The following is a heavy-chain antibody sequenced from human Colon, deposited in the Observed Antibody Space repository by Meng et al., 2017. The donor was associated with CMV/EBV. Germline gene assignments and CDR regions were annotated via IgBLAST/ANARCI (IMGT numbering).Heavy chain of an antibody. CDR2: IYTSGST. J-gene: IGHJ3*02. Sequence: GSLRLSCTVSGGSISSYYWSWIRQPAGKGLEWIGRIYTSGSTNYNPSLKSRVTMSVDTSKNQFSLKLTSATAADTAVYYCARSRDIVIVEATQAVFDIWGQGTMVTVSS. CDR3: ARSRDIVIVEATQAVFDI. CDR1: GGSISSYY. D-gene: IGHD2/OR15-2a*01. V-gene: IGHV4-4*07.